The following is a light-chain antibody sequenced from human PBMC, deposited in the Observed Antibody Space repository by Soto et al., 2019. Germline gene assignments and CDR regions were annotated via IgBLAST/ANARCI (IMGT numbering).Light chain of an antibody. J-gene: IGKJ5*01. CDR1: QNINNY. CDR3: QQYETPPT. Sequence: DIQMTQSPSSLSASVGDRVTITCQASQNINNYLNWYQQKPGKAPKLLIYDASNLEAGVPSRFRGSGSGTDIPITSSRLQPEDRATYYCQQYETPPTFGQGTRLETK. CDR2: DAS. V-gene: IGKV1-33*01.